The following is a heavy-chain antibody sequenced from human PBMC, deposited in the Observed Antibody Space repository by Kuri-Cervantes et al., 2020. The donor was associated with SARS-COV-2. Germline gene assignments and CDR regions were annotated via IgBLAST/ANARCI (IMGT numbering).Heavy chain of an antibody. CDR1: GGSISSGGYY. CDR2: IYHSGST. V-gene: IGHV4-30-2*01. J-gene: IGHJ6*03. Sequence: LRLSCTVSGGSISSGGYYWSWIRQPPGKGLEWIGYIYHSGSTYYNPSLKSRVTISVDRSKNQFSLKLSSVTAADTAVYYCARATAMAPYYYYYYYMDVWGKGTTVTVSS. CDR3: ARATAMAPYYYYYYYMDV. D-gene: IGHD5-18*01.